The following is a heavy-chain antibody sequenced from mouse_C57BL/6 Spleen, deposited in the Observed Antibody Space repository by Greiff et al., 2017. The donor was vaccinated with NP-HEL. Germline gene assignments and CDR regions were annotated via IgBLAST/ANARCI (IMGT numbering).Heavy chain of an antibody. CDR3: ARNYGYFDY. V-gene: IGHV1-42*01. Sequence: VQLQQSGPELVKPGASVKISCKASGYSFTGYYMNWVKQSPEKSLEWIGEINPSTGGTTYNQKFKAKATLTVDKSSSTAYMQLKSLTSEDSAVYYGARNYGYFDYWGQGTTLTVSS. J-gene: IGHJ2*01. CDR2: INPSTGGT. CDR1: GYSFTGYY. D-gene: IGHD1-1*01.